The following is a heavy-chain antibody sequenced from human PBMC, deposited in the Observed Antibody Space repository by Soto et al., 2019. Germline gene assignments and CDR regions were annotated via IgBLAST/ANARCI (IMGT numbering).Heavy chain of an antibody. V-gene: IGHV3-21*01. D-gene: IGHD2-2*01. CDR3: ARACSTSCDLYYHYYGMAV. Sequence: PGGSLRLSCAASGFTFSSYSMNWVRQAPGKGLEWVSSISSSSSYIYYADSVKGRFTISRDNAKNSLYLQMNSLRAEDTAVYYRARACSTSCDLYYHYYGMAVWGQGTTVTVSS. CDR2: ISSSSSYI. CDR1: GFTFSSYS. J-gene: IGHJ6*02.